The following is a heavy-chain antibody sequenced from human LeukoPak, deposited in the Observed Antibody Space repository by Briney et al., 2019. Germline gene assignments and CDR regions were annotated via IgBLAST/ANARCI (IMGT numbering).Heavy chain of an antibody. D-gene: IGHD2-8*01. CDR2: IIPIFGTT. Sequence: SVKVSCKASGGTFSNYAISWVRQAPGQGLEWMGGIIPIFGTTNYAQKFQGRVTVTTDTSTRTAYMELRSLRSDDTAVYYCARTNLDCKNGVCYDYWGQGTLVTVSS. J-gene: IGHJ4*02. CDR1: GGTFSNYA. V-gene: IGHV1-69*05. CDR3: ARTNLDCKNGVCYDY.